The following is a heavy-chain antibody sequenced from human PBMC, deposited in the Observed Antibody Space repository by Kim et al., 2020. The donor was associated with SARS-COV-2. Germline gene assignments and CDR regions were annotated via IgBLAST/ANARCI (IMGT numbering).Heavy chain of an antibody. J-gene: IGHJ6*02. V-gene: IGHV3-9*01. CDR1: ALTCDEHA. CDR3: GKDTRPDSLDV. Sequence: GGSLRLSCVGSALTCDEHAMRWIRQSPGKGLEWVSAICCDGNRPGYADAVKGRFTISRDNAKNSLYLQINNVRSDDTALYYCGKDTRPDSLDVWGQGITVTVSS. D-gene: IGHD4-4*01. CDR2: ICCDGNRP.